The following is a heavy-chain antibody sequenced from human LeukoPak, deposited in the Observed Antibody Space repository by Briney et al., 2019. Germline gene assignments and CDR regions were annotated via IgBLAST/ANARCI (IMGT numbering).Heavy chain of an antibody. D-gene: IGHD2-2*01. CDR3: ARAGVCTTTSCDGGIDY. CDR2: ISTTSNYI. V-gene: IGHV3-21*01. Sequence: GGSLRLSCAASGFTFSSYNMKWVRQAPGKGLEGVSFISTTSNYIYYADSVKGRFTISRDNAKKSLYLQMNSLRGEDAALYYCARAGVCTTTSCDGGIDYWGQGTLVTVSS. J-gene: IGHJ4*02. CDR1: GFTFSSYN.